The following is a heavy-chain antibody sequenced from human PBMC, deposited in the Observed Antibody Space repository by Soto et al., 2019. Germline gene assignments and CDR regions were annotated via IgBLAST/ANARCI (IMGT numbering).Heavy chain of an antibody. CDR1: GFTFDNYA. Sequence: EVRLLESGGGLEQPGGSPRLSCVISGFTFDNYAMSWVRQAPGNGLEWVSAISGGGGGTYYADSVRGRFIISRDNSKNTVYLQVNGLRTEDTAVYYCAKDVHYDSSGGLDSWGQGTLVTVSS. D-gene: IGHD3-22*01. CDR3: AKDVHYDSSGGLDS. J-gene: IGHJ4*02. V-gene: IGHV3-23*01. CDR2: ISGGGGGT.